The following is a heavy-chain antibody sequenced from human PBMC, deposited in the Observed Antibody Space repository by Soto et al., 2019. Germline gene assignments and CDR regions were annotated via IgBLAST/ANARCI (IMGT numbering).Heavy chain of an antibody. CDR1: GFTVSSNY. CDR3: ASAYYYDSSGLD. D-gene: IGHD3-22*01. V-gene: IGHV3-53*01. J-gene: IGHJ4*02. Sequence: HPGGSLRLSCAASGFTVSSNYMSWVRQAPGKGLEWVSVIYSGGSTYYADSVKGRFTISRDNSKNTLYLQMNSLRAEDTAVYYCASAYYYDSSGLDWGQGTLVNVSS. CDR2: IYSGGST.